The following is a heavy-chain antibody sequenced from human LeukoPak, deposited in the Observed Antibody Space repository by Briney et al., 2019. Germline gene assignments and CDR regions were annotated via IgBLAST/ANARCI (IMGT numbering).Heavy chain of an antibody. CDR1: GVSISSGDYY. CDR2: IYYSGST. V-gene: IGHV4-30-4*01. D-gene: IGHD4-23*01. Sequence: SETLSLTCTVSGVSISSGDYYWGWIRQPPGKGLEWIGYIYYSGSTYYNPSLKSRVTISVDTSKNQFSLKLSSVTAADTAVYYCARDLLNEGNHLDYWGQGTLVTVSS. J-gene: IGHJ4*02. CDR3: ARDLLNEGNHLDY.